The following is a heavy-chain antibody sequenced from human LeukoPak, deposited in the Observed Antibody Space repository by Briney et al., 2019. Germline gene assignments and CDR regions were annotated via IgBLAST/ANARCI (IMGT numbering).Heavy chain of an antibody. D-gene: IGHD2-15*01. CDR2: IYYSGST. CDR3: AREDIVVVVAAIFDY. Sequence: SETLSLTCTVSGGSISSSSYYWGWIRQPPGKGLEWIGSIYYSGSTYYNPSLKSRVTISVDTSKNQFSLKLSSVTAADTAVYYCAREDIVVVVAAIFDYWGQGTLVTVSS. V-gene: IGHV4-39*07. CDR1: GGSISSSSYY. J-gene: IGHJ4*02.